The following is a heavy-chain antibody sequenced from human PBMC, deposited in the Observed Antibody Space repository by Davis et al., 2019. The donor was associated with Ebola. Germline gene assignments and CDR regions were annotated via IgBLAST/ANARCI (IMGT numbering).Heavy chain of an antibody. Sequence: SETLSLTCTVSGGSISSYYWSWIRQHPEKGLEWLGYISYSGSTYYNPSPKSRVTISVDTSKNQFSVKLNSVTAADTAVYYCARGYSANYGRFDPWGQGTLVTVSS. CDR1: GGSISSYY. V-gene: IGHV4-59*01. D-gene: IGHD5-12*01. CDR2: ISYSGST. CDR3: ARGYSANYGRFDP. J-gene: IGHJ5*02.